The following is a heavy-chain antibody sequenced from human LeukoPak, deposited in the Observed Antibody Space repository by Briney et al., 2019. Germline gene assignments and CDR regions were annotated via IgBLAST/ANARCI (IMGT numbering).Heavy chain of an antibody. CDR3: ARRARQGYCSSTSCGNGDAFDI. D-gene: IGHD2-2*01. CDR2: ISSSSSTI. J-gene: IGHJ3*02. CDR1: GLTFSSYS. V-gene: IGHV3-48*01. Sequence: GGSLRLSCAASGLTFSSYSMNWVRQAPGKGLEWVSYISSSSSTIYYADSVKGRFTISRDNAKNSLYLQMNSLRAEDTAVYYCARRARQGYCSSTSCGNGDAFDIWGQGTMVTVSS.